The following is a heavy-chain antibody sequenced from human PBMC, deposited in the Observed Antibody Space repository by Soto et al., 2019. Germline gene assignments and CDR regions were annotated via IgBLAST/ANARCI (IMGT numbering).Heavy chain of an antibody. J-gene: IGHJ5*02. CDR1: GGSVSSGSYY. CDR2: IYYSGST. Sequence: SETLSLTCTVSGGSVSSGSYYWSWIRQPPGKGLEWIGYIYYSGSTNYNPSLKSRVTISVDTSKNQFSLKLSSVTAADTAVYYCAGGPTTLFSPFVPWGQGTLVTVSS. V-gene: IGHV4-61*01. D-gene: IGHD3-9*01. CDR3: AGGPTTLFSPFVP.